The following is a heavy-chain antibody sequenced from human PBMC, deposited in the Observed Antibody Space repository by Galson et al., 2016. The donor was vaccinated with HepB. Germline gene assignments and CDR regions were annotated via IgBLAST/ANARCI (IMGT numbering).Heavy chain of an antibody. J-gene: IGHJ5*02. CDR2: INAGNGNT. Sequence: SVKVSCKASGYTFNTYGVAWVRQAPGQRLEWMGLINAGNGNTKYSQKFQGRVTITTAYMELTSLTSEDTAVYYCARGIAVEPSANWFDPWGQGSLVTVSS. CDR3: ARGIAVEPSANWFDP. D-gene: IGHD2-2*01. CDR1: GYTFNTYG. V-gene: IGHV1-3*01.